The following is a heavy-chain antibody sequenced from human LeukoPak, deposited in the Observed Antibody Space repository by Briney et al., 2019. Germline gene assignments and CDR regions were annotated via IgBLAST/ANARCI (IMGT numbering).Heavy chain of an antibody. V-gene: IGHV1-24*01. J-gene: IGHJ4*02. Sequence: ASVKVSCKVSGYTLTELSMHWVRQASGKGLEWMGGIDPDDGETIYAPKFQGRATMTEDTSTDTAYLELSGLRSDDTAVYYCAAVSGSYTLLDCWGQGTPVTVSS. CDR3: AAVSGSYTLLDC. D-gene: IGHD1-26*01. CDR2: IDPDDGET. CDR1: GYTLTELS.